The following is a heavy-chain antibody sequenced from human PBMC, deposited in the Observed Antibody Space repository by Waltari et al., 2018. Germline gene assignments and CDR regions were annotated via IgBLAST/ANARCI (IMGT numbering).Heavy chain of an antibody. J-gene: IGHJ5*02. Sequence: QLVESGGGLVKPGSSLRLSGAASGLRFSDFNMHWTRRAPGKGLEWVSSISSKSTYIYYADAGRGRFSISRDNAENSLFLQMNNLRGEDTAVYYCARDTIFYGSGSYDPWGQGTRVTVSS. CDR1: GLRFSDFN. V-gene: IGHV3-21*01. D-gene: IGHD3-10*01. CDR2: ISSKSTYI. CDR3: ARDTIFYGSGSYDP.